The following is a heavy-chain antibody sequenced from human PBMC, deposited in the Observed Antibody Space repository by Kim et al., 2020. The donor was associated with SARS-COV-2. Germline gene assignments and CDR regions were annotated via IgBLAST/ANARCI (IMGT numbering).Heavy chain of an antibody. CDR3: AKGHASSWSHLDY. J-gene: IGHJ4*02. Sequence: GGSLRLSCAASGFTFSTYAMSWVRQAPGEGLEWVSAISGSGGSTYYADSVKGRFTISRDNSKNTLYLQMNSLRADDTAVYYCAKGHASSWSHLDYWGQGTLVTVSS. D-gene: IGHD6-13*01. V-gene: IGHV3-23*01. CDR1: GFTFSTYA. CDR2: ISGSGGST.